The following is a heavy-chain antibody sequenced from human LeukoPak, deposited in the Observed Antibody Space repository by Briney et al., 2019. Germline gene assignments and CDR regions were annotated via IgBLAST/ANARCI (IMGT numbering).Heavy chain of an antibody. J-gene: IGHJ4*02. CDR1: GVTFSGYS. V-gene: IGHV3-21*01. D-gene: IGHD5-12*01. CDR3: AREYSGYGDFDY. Sequence: GGSLRLSCAASGVTFSGYSMNWVRRAPGMGLEWVSSISTSSSYIYYADSVKGRFTISRDKAKNSLYLQMNSLRAEDTAVYYCAREYSGYGDFDYWGQGTLVTVSS. CDR2: ISTSSSYI.